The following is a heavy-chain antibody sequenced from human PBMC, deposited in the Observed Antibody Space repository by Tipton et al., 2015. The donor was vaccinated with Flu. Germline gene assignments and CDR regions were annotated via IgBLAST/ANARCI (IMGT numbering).Heavy chain of an antibody. V-gene: IGHV3-30*01. Sequence: SLRLSCAASGFTFSSYAMHWVRQAPGKGLEWVAVISYDGSNKYYADSVKGRFTISRDNSKNTLYLQMNSLRAEDTAVYYCARGREVVTPTPLYYWGQGTLFIFSS. CDR2: ISYDGSNK. J-gene: IGHJ4*02. D-gene: IGHD4-23*01. CDR3: ARGREVVTPTPLYY. CDR1: GFTFSSYA.